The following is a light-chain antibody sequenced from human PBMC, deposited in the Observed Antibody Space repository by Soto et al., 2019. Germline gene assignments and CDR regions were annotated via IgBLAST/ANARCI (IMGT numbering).Light chain of an antibody. CDR1: SSDVGAYDF. J-gene: IGLJ1*01. CDR3: SSYTGSRTRV. Sequence: QSVLTQPASVSGSPGQSITISCTGTSSDVGAYDFVSWYQQHPDKAPKLMIYEVSNRPSGVSNRFSGSKSVNTATLTISGLQAEDEADYYCSSYTGSRTRVFGIGTKLTVL. V-gene: IGLV2-14*03. CDR2: EVS.